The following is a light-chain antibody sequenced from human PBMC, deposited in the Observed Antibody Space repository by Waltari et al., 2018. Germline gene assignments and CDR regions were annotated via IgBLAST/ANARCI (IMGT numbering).Light chain of an antibody. CDR2: YDS. CDR3: QVWDSSSDHYI. V-gene: IGLV3-21*01. Sequence: SYDVTQPRSVSVSPGQTASITWGGDNIGSKNGNWYQQKPAQAPVLVIYYDSDRPSGIPERFSGSNSGNTATLTISGVEAGDEADYYCQVWDSSSDHYIFGAGTRLTVL. J-gene: IGLJ1*01. CDR1: NIGSKN.